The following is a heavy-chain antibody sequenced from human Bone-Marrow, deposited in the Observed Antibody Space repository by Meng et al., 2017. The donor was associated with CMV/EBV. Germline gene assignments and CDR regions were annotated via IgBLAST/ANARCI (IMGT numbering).Heavy chain of an antibody. V-gene: IGHV4-31*03. CDR2: IYYSGST. J-gene: IGHJ4*02. CDR3: AREMDAAAFDY. Sequence: LRLSCTVSGGSISSGGYYWSWIRQHPGKGLEWIGYIYYSGSTYYNPSLKSRVTISVDTSKNQFSLKLSSVTAADTAVYYCAREMDAAAFDYWGQGTLVTVSS. CDR1: GGSISSGGYY. D-gene: IGHD6-25*01.